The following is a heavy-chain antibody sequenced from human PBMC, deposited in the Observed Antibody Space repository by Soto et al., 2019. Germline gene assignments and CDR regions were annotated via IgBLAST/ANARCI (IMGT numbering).Heavy chain of an antibody. Sequence: SVKVSCKASGGPSSSYAISWVRQAPGQGLEWMGGIILIVGTANYAKKFQGRVTITAAESTTTANMELSSLKSAATAVYYCAVERGVVRFLELLLPQGFDVRGQRHKAPASS. CDR1: GGPSSSYA. V-gene: IGHV1-69*13. J-gene: IGHJ6*02. CDR2: IILIVGTA. CDR3: AVERGVVRFLELLLPQGFDV. D-gene: IGHD3-3*01.